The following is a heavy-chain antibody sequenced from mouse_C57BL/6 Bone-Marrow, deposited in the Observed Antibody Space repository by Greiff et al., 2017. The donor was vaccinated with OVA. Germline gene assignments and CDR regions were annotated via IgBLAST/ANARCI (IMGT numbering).Heavy chain of an antibody. CDR3: ARHNGDYYGSSYGYFDV. CDR1: GFTFSDYY. V-gene: IGHV5-12*01. Sequence: EVQGVESGGGLVQPGGSLKLSCAASGFTFSDYYMYWVRQTPEKRLEWVAYISNGGGSTYYPDTVKGRFTISRDNAKNTLYLQMSRLKSEDTAMYYCARHNGDYYGSSYGYFDVWGTGTTVTVSS. J-gene: IGHJ1*03. D-gene: IGHD1-1*01. CDR2: ISNGGGST.